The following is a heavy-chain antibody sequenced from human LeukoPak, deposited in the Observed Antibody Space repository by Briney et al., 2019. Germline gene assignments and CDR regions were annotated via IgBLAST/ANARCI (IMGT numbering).Heavy chain of an antibody. CDR3: TRVGYIDEGIDY. Sequence: GGSLRLSCAASGFTFSSYAMHWVRQAPGKGLEWVASIKHDGSEKYYVDSVRGRFTISRDNTMNSLYLQMSSLRAEDTAVYYCTRVGYIDEGIDYWGQGTLVTVSS. J-gene: IGHJ4*02. CDR2: IKHDGSEK. CDR1: GFTFSSYA. D-gene: IGHD5-24*01. V-gene: IGHV3-7*04.